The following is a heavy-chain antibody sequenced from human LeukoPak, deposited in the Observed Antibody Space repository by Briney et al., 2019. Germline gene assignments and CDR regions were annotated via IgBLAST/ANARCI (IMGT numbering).Heavy chain of an antibody. CDR3: ARDNSKYYFDY. D-gene: IGHD4-11*01. V-gene: IGHV4-31*03. J-gene: IGHJ4*02. CDR1: GGSISSGGYY. CDR2: IYYGGST. Sequence: SETLSLTCTVSGGSISSGGYYWSWIRQHPGKGLEWIGYIYYGGSTYYNPSLKSRVTISVDTSKNQFSLKLSSVTAADTAVYYCARDNSKYYFDYWGQGTLVTVSS.